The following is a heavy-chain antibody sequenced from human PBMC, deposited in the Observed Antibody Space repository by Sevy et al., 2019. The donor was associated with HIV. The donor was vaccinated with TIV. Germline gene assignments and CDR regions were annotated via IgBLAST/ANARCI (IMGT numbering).Heavy chain of an antibody. CDR2: IYYIGST. J-gene: IGHJ3*02. Sequence: SETLSLTCTVSGGSISSSYWSWIRQPPGKALEWIGCIYYIGSTNYNPSLKSRVTISVDTSKNQFSLKVTSVTAADTAVYYCAGHSKWGSSVFFDIWGQGRMVTVSS. CDR3: AGHSKWGSSVFFDI. CDR1: GGSISSSY. V-gene: IGHV4-59*08. D-gene: IGHD6-6*01.